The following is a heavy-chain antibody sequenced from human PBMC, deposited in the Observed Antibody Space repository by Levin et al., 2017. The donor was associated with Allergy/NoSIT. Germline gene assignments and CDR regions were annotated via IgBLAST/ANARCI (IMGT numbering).Heavy chain of an antibody. J-gene: IGHJ4*02. CDR1: EFTFSSYG. V-gene: IGHV3-30*18. CDR2: ISYDGSQT. D-gene: IGHD6-13*01. Sequence: TGGSLRLSCAASEFTFSSYGMHWVRQAPGKGLEWVAVISYDGSQTYYADSVKGRFTISRDNSKNTLYLHMNSLRPEDTAVYYCAKDQGVYSISWHTGHFDYWGQGTLVTVSS. CDR3: AKDQGVYSISWHTGHFDY.